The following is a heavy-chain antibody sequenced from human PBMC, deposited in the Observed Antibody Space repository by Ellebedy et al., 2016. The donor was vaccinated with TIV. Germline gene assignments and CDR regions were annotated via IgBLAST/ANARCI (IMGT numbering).Heavy chain of an antibody. CDR3: AKDAQWLVLPGGHFDY. J-gene: IGHJ4*02. Sequence: GESLKISXAASGFTFSSYGMHWVRQAPGKGLEWVAVISYDGSNKYYANSVKGRFTISRDNSKNTLYLQMNSLRAEDTAVYYCAKDAQWLVLPGGHFDYWGQGTLVTVSS. V-gene: IGHV3-30*18. D-gene: IGHD6-19*01. CDR1: GFTFSSYG. CDR2: ISYDGSNK.